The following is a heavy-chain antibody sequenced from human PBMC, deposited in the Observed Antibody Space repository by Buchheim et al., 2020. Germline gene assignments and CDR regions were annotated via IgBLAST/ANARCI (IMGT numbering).Heavy chain of an antibody. CDR1: DFAFSAYA. J-gene: IGHJ6*02. Sequence: HLLDSGGGLVQPGGSLRLSCAASDFAFSAYAMNWVRQAPGKGLEWVSYISSSSNTIYYEDSVRGRFTISRDNAKNSLHLQMNSLRDEDTAVYYCATWAFYHGVDVWGQGTT. CDR3: ATWAFYHGVDV. CDR2: ISSSSNTI. V-gene: IGHV3-48*02. D-gene: IGHD7-27*01.